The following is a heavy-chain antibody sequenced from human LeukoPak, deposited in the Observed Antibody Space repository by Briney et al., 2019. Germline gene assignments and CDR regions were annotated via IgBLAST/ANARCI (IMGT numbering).Heavy chain of an antibody. Sequence: ASVKVSCTASGYTFTDYLHWVRQAPGQGLQWMAWINPDNGGTNYAQKFQGRVTLTTDTSISTAYMELSGLRSDDTAVYYCARWLMRAATRDAFDIWGQGTMVTVSS. CDR2: INPDNGGT. J-gene: IGHJ3*02. D-gene: IGHD2-15*01. V-gene: IGHV1-2*02. CDR1: GYTFTDY. CDR3: ARWLMRAATRDAFDI.